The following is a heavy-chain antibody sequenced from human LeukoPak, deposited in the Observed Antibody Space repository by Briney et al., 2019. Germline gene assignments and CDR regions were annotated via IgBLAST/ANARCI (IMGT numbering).Heavy chain of an antibody. CDR3: ARERAAPPYYYYYYMDV. V-gene: IGHV4-4*07. Sequence: SETLSLTCTVSGDSISSYYWSWIRQPAGKGLEWIGRIYTSGSTNYNPSLKSRVTMSVDTSKNQFSLKLSSVTAADTAVYYCARERAAPPYYYYYYMDVWGKGTTVTVSS. J-gene: IGHJ6*03. D-gene: IGHD6-13*01. CDR1: GDSISSYY. CDR2: IYTSGST.